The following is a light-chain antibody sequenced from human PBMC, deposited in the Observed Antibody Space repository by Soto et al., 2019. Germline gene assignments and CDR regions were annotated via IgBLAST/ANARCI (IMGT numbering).Light chain of an antibody. Sequence: QSALTQPASVSGSPGQSITISCTGTSSDVGSYKLVSWYQQHPAKAPKLMIYDGNKRPSGVSNRFSGSKSANTAPLTISGLQNEDEADYCCGSYAGTNAFVFGTGTKVTVL. CDR1: SSDVGSYKL. J-gene: IGLJ1*01. CDR2: DGN. CDR3: GSYAGTNAFV. V-gene: IGLV2-23*01.